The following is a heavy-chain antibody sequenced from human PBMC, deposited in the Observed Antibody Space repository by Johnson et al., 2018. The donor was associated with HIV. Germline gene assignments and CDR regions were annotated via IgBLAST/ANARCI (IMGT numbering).Heavy chain of an antibody. Sequence: QVQLVESGGGLVKPGGSLRLSCTTSGFTFSAYYMSWIRQAPGQGLECVSYISSSGSTMSYADSVKGRFTISRDNAKNSLYLQMNSLRAEDTAVYYCAKAHRVSMTTVITGPDAFDIWGQGTMVTVSS. CDR2: ISSSGSTM. CDR3: AKAHRVSMTTVITGPDAFDI. V-gene: IGHV3-11*04. CDR1: GFTFSAYY. J-gene: IGHJ3*02. D-gene: IGHD4-23*01.